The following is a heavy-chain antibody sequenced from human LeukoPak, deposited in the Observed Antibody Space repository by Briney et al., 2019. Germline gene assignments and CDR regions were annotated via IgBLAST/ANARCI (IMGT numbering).Heavy chain of an antibody. CDR2: IIPILGIA. D-gene: IGHD3-10*01. Sequence: VASVKVSCKASGGTFSSYAISWVRQAPGQGLEWMGRIIPILGIANYAQKFQGRVTITADKSTSTAYMELSSLRSEDTAVYYCARGSGSYSLHPSDYWGQGTLVTVSS. CDR1: GGTFSSYA. CDR3: ARGSGSYSLHPSDY. V-gene: IGHV1-69*04. J-gene: IGHJ4*02.